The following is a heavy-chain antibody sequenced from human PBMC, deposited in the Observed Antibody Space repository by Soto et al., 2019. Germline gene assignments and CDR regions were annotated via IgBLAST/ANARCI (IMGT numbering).Heavy chain of an antibody. Sequence: QVQLVESGGGVVQPGRSLRLSCVASGFTFSTHGIHWVRQAPGKGLEWVAVISYDGSNKYYADSVKGRFTISRDNSKNTVYLQMNSLTTADTAVYFCAKGHDLARDQYYYGLDVWGQGTTVTVSS. D-gene: IGHD3-16*01. CDR1: GFTFSTHG. J-gene: IGHJ6*02. CDR2: ISYDGSNK. V-gene: IGHV3-30*18. CDR3: AKGHDLARDQYYYGLDV.